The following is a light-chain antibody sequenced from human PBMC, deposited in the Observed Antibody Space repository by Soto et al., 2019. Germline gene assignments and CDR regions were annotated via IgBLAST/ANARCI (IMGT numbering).Light chain of an antibody. CDR3: GSYTGSIYV. J-gene: IGLJ1*01. CDR2: EVS. V-gene: IGLV2-14*01. CDR1: SSDVGGYEF. Sequence: SVLTQPASVSGSPGQSITISCTGTSSDVGGYEFVSWYQQHPGKAPKLMIYEVSNRPSGVPSRFSGSKSGNTASLTISGLQAEDEADYYCGSYTGSIYVFGTGTKVTVL.